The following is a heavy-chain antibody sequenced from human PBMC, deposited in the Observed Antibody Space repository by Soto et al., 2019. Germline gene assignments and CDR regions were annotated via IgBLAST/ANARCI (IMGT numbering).Heavy chain of an antibody. Sequence: QLHLVQSGAVVKKPGASVTVSCSASGYPVTAYYMHWVRQAPGRGLEWMGGINPATGAAKYTQTFPGRVTITRDTSTSKVFMELSRQTSGDTAVFSCAEGGGVGVAVSSAFDMWGQGTLVIVSS. CDR3: AEGGGVGVAVSSAFDM. D-gene: IGHD3-3*01. V-gene: IGHV1-2*02. CDR1: GYPVTAYY. CDR2: INPATGAA. J-gene: IGHJ3*02.